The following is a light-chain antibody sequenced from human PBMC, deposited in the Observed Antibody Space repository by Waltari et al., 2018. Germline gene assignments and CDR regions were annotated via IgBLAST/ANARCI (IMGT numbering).Light chain of an antibody. CDR3: QQYNSYLYT. Sequence: DIQMTQSPSILSACVGDRFTITCRASQSISNWLAWYQQKPGKAPKLLIYKASSLESGAPSRFIGSGSGTNFTLTISSLQPDDFATYYCQQYNSYLYTFGQGTKLEIK. V-gene: IGKV1-5*03. CDR1: QSISNW. J-gene: IGKJ2*01. CDR2: KAS.